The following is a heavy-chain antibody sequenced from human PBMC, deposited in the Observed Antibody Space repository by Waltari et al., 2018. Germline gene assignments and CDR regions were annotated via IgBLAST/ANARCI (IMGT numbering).Heavy chain of an antibody. CDR3: AKEINYYDSSGYYYRHFQH. D-gene: IGHD3-22*01. CDR1: GFTFSSYA. CDR2: IYSGGST. V-gene: IGHV3-23*03. Sequence: EVQLLESGGGLVQPGGSLRLSCAASGFTFSSYAMSWVRQAPGKGLEWVSVIYSGGSTYYAESVKGRFTISRDNSKNTLYLQMNSLRAEDTAVYYCAKEINYYDSSGYYYRHFQHWGQGTLVTVSS. J-gene: IGHJ1*01.